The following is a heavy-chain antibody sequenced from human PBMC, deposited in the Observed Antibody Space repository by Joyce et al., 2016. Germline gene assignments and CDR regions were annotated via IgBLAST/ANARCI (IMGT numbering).Heavy chain of an antibody. Sequence: EVQLLESGGGLVQPGGSLRLSCAASGFTFSSYAMSWVGQASGKGLEWVATIRASGGSTYYADSVKGRFTISRDNSEDSLYLHMNSLRAEDTAVYYCATWAPTNYDFWSGYSYYFDNWGQGTLVTVSS. CDR2: IRASGGST. D-gene: IGHD3-3*01. CDR1: GFTFSSYA. V-gene: IGHV3-23*01. CDR3: ATWAPTNYDFWSGYSYYFDN. J-gene: IGHJ4*02.